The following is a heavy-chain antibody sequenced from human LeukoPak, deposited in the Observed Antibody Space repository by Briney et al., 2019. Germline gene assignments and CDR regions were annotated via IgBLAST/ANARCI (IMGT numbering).Heavy chain of an antibody. Sequence: ASVKVSCKXSGYTFTSYYMHWVRQAPGQGLERMGIINPSGGSTSYAQKFQGRVTMTRDTSTSTVYMELSSLRSEDTAVYYCARDVNSGMVYATFDYWGQGTLVTVSS. J-gene: IGHJ4*02. CDR2: INPSGGST. D-gene: IGHD2-8*01. CDR1: GYTFTSYY. V-gene: IGHV1-46*01. CDR3: ARDVNSGMVYATFDY.